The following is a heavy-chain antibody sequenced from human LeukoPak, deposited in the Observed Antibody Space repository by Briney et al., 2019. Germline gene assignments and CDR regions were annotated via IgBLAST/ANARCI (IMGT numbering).Heavy chain of an antibody. D-gene: IGHD6-19*01. V-gene: IGHV3-21*01. J-gene: IGHJ3*02. CDR3: ATMGEQWLLKDI. CDR2: ISSSNSFK. Sequence: GGSLRLSCAASGFPFDTYPMNWVRQAPGKGLGWVASISSSNSFKNCADSVKGRFTISRDNAQNSLYLQMSSLRAEDTGLYYCATMGEQWLLKDIWGQGTMVIVSS. CDR1: GFPFDTYP.